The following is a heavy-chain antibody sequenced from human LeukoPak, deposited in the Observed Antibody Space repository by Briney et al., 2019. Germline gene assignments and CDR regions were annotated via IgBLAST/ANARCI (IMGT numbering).Heavy chain of an antibody. CDR2: IIPIFGIA. V-gene: IGHV1-69*04. J-gene: IGHJ2*01. CDR3: ASSAKRSSGWYGYFDL. D-gene: IGHD6-19*01. Sequence: ASVKVSCKASGGTFSSYAISWVRQAPGQGLEWMGRIIPIFGIANYAQKFQGRVTITADKSTSTAYMELSSLRSEDTAVYYCASSAKRSSGWYGYFDLWGRGTLVTVSS. CDR1: GGTFSSYA.